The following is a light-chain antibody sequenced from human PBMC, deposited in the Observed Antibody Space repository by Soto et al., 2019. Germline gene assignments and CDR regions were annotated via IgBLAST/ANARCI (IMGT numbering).Light chain of an antibody. V-gene: IGLV2-14*03. Sequence: QSVLTQPASVSGSPGQSITISCTGTSSDVGGYNYVSWYQQHPGKAPQLIIYDVANRPSGVSNRFSGSKSGTTASLTISGLQAEDEADYYCSSYTSSSTYVVFGGGTKLTVL. CDR3: SSYTSSSTYVV. J-gene: IGLJ2*01. CDR1: SSDVGGYNY. CDR2: DVA.